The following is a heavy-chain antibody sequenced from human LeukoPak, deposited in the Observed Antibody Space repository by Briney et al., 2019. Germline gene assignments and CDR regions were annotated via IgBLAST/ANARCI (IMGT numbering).Heavy chain of an antibody. J-gene: IGHJ4*02. CDR3: AANIAAAGGFDY. D-gene: IGHD6-13*01. V-gene: IGHV1-3*01. CDR2: INAGNGNT. Sequence: ASVKVSCKASGYTFTSYAMHWVRQAPGQRLEWMGWINAGNGNTKYSQKFQGRVTITRDTSPSTPYMELSSLRAEDTAVYYCAANIAAAGGFDYWGQGTLVTVSS. CDR1: GYTFTSYA.